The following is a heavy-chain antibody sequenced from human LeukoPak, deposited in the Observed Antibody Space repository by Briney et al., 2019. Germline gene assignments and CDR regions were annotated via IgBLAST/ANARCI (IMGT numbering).Heavy chain of an antibody. D-gene: IGHD1-26*01. V-gene: IGHV3-66*01. J-gene: IGHJ4*02. Sequence: PGGSLRLSCSASGFTVSSDYMSWVRQAPGKGLAWLSVIYSGGTTYYADSVKGRFTISRDNAKNSLYLQMKSLRDEDTAVYYCARSGLVGATTGYFDYWGQGTLVTVSS. CDR2: IYSGGTT. CDR3: ARSGLVGATTGYFDY. CDR1: GFTVSSDY.